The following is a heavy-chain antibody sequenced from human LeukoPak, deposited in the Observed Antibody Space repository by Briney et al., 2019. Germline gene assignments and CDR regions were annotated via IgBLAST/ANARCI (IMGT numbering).Heavy chain of an antibody. V-gene: IGHV4-38-2*02. CDR2: IYHSGST. D-gene: IGHD2-2*01. J-gene: IGHJ4*02. CDR1: GGSISSYY. CDR3: ARVWGYCSSTSCYEDY. Sequence: SETLSLTCTVSGGSISSYYWGWIRQPPGKGLEWVGSIYHSGSTYYNPSLKSRVTISVDTSKNQFSLKLSSVTAADTAVYYCARVWGYCSSTSCYEDYWGQGTLVTVSS.